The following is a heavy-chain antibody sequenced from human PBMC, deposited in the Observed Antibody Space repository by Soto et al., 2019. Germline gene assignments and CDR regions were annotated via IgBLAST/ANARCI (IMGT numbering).Heavy chain of an antibody. Sequence: PSETLSLTCAVSGGSISGGGYSWSWIRQPPGKGLEWIGYMYHSGSTYYNPSLKSRVTISIDRSKNQFSLKLSSVTAADTAVYYCARVPDDWGQGTLVTVSS. CDR3: ARVPDD. CDR2: MYHSGST. J-gene: IGHJ4*02. V-gene: IGHV4-30-2*01. D-gene: IGHD2-2*01. CDR1: GGSISGGGYS.